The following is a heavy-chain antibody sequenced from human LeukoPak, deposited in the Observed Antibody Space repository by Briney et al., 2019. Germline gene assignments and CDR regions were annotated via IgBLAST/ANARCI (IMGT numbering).Heavy chain of an antibody. D-gene: IGHD6-13*01. V-gene: IGHV3-23*01. CDR3: AKTAAAAGPTRHFDF. J-gene: IGHJ4*02. CDR1: GFTFSSYS. Sequence: GGSLRLSCAASGFTFSSYSMNWVRQAPGKGLEWVSVISYSGDTTYYADSVKGRFTFSGDNSRNTLYLQMNNLRVEDTAIYYCAKTAAAAGPTRHFDFWGQGSLVTVSS. CDR2: ISYSGDTT.